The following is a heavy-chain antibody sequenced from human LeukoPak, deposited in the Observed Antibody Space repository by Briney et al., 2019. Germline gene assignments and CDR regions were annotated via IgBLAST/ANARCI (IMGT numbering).Heavy chain of an antibody. V-gene: IGHV3-33*01. Sequence: GGSLRLSCAASGFTFSSYGMHWVRQAPGKGLDWVAVIWYDGSNKYYADSVKGRFTISRDNSKNTLYLQMNSLRAEDTAVYYCARHRDSYALDYWGQGTLVTVSS. CDR3: ARHRDSYALDY. J-gene: IGHJ4*02. CDR2: IWYDGSNK. D-gene: IGHD5-18*01. CDR1: GFTFSSYG.